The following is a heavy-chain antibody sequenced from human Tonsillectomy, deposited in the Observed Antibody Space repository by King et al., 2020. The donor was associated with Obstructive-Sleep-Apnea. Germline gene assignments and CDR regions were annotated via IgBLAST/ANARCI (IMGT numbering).Heavy chain of an antibody. CDR3: AKDRRTDNWFKGAISFDY. CDR1: GFTLSRFG. J-gene: IGHJ4*02. Sequence: VQLVESGGGVVQPGRSLRLSCAVSGFTLSRFGMHWVRQAPGKGLEWVAVVTYDGTKMHYLDSVKGRFTISRDTSTNTLYLQMNFLTFEDTAIYYCAKDRRTDNWFKGAISFDYWGQGTLVTVSS. D-gene: IGHD3-3*01. CDR2: VTYDGTKM. V-gene: IGHV3-30*18.